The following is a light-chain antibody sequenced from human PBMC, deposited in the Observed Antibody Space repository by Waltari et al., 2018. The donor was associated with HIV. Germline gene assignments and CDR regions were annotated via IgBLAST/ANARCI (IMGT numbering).Light chain of an antibody. V-gene: IGLV1-44*01. CDR2: SSN. CDR3: AAWDDSLDGYV. J-gene: IGLJ1*01. CDR1: SSNIERNT. Sequence: QSVLTQPPSASGTPRQRVTISCSGSSSNIERNTVNWYQQFPGTTPKVVIYSSNQPPSGVPDLFSGARSGTSASLAISGLQSDDEAHYYCAAWDDSLDGYVFGPGTEVTVL.